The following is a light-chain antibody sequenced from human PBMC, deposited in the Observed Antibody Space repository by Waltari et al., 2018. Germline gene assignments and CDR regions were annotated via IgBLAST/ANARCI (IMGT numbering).Light chain of an antibody. CDR1: KLGNKY. CDR3: QAWDSITVV. Sequence: SYELTQPPSVSVSPGQTASITCSGDKLGNKYACWYQQKPGQSPVLVLYQESRRPSGIPERFSGSNSGNTATLTISGTQAMDEADYFCQAWDSITVVFGGGTKLTVL. V-gene: IGLV3-1*01. J-gene: IGLJ2*01. CDR2: QES.